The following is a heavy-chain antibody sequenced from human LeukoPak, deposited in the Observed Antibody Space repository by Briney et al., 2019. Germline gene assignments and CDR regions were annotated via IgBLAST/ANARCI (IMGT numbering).Heavy chain of an antibody. D-gene: IGHD3-10*01. CDR3: ARDVGDHYGY. CDR1: GYTFTSYA. J-gene: IGHJ4*02. Sequence: ASVKVSCKASGYTFTSYAMHWVRQAPGQRLEWMGWINAGNGNTKYSQKFQGRVTITRDTSASTAYMGLSSLRSEDTAVYYCARDVGDHYGYWGQGTLVTVSS. V-gene: IGHV1-3*01. CDR2: INAGNGNT.